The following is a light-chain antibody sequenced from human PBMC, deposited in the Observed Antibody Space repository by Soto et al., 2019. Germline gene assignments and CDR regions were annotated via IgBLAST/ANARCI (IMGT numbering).Light chain of an antibody. J-gene: IGLJ3*02. V-gene: IGLV2-11*01. Sequence: QSVLTQPRSVSGSPGQSVTISCTGTNSYIGNYNYVSWYQQHPGKAPKVMNYDVSKRPSGVPDRFSGSKSGNTASLTISGLQDEYEAYYYCCSYPGSHTWVFGVGTKLTVL. CDR3: CSYPGSHTWV. CDR1: NSYIGNYNY. CDR2: DVS.